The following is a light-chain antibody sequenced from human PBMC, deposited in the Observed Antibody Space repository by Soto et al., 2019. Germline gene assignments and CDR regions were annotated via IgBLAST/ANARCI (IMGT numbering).Light chain of an antibody. V-gene: IGKV3-15*01. CDR1: RSISSN. CDR3: QQYHTYWWT. CDR2: GAS. J-gene: IGKJ1*01. Sequence: EIVMTQSPATLSVTTGERATLSCMASRSISSNLAWYQQRPGQAPRLLIYGASTRATDIAPRFSGSGSETEFTLTINSLQPDDSATYYCQQYHTYWWTFGQGTKVDI.